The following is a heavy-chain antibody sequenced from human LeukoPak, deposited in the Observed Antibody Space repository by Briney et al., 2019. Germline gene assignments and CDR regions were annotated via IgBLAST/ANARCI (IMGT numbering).Heavy chain of an antibody. V-gene: IGHV1-69*05. CDR2: IIPIFGTA. CDR1: GGTFSSYA. D-gene: IGHD1-1*01. CDR3: ARGGTGGDAFDI. J-gene: IGHJ3*02. Sequence: ASVKVSCKASGGTFSSYAISWVRQAPGQGLEWMGGIIPIFGTANYAQKFQGRVTITTDESTSTAYMELSSLRSKDTAVYYCARGGTGGDAFDIWGQGTMVTVSS.